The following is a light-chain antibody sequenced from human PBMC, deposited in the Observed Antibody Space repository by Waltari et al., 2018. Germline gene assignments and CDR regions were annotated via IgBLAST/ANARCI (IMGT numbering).Light chain of an antibody. Sequence: DIVMTQSPDSLAGSLGERAPINCKSSQSIFYSSTNKNYLAWYQQKPGQSPSLLFYWASTRESGVPDRFSGSGSGTDFTLTISSLQAEDVAVYYCQQYSSAPWTFGQGTKVEIK. J-gene: IGKJ1*01. CDR2: WAS. CDR3: QQYSSAPWT. V-gene: IGKV4-1*01. CDR1: QSIFYSSTNKNY.